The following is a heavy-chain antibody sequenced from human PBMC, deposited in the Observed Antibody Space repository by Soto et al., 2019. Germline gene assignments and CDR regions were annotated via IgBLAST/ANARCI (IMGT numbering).Heavy chain of an antibody. CDR2: IWYDGSEK. D-gene: IGHD3-10*01. J-gene: IGHJ3*02. CDR3: ARERGGAFDI. V-gene: IGHV3-33*01. CDR1: GFSFSDYH. Sequence: QVQLVESGGGVVQPGRSLRLSCAASGFSFSDYHMHWVRQAPGKGLEWVTIIWYDGSEKYYGGSAKGRFTVSRDNSENTLYLQMNRLRAEVTALYYCARERGGAFDIWGQGKMVTVSS.